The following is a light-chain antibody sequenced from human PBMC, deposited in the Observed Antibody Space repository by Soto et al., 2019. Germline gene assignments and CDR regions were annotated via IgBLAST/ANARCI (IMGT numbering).Light chain of an antibody. CDR2: GAS. Sequence: EIVLTQSPGTLSLSPGERATLSCRASQSISNSYLAWYQQKPGQAPRLLIYGASRRTTGIPDRFSGSGSRTSFTITITRLEHEDFAVYSDQQDNNSPFTCGPGTKVDIK. CDR3: QQDNNSPFT. V-gene: IGKV3-20*01. CDR1: QSISNSY. J-gene: IGKJ3*01.